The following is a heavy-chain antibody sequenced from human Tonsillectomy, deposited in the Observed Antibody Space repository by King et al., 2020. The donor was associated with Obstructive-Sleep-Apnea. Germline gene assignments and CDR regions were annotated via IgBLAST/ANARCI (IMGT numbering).Heavy chain of an antibody. D-gene: IGHD2-2*01. Sequence: VQLPQWGAGLLKPSETLSLTCAVYGGSFSGYYWSWIRQPPGKGLEWIGEINHSGSTNYNPSLKSRVTISVDTSKNQFSLKLSSVTAADTAVYYCASLGSSTFGGYYYYYGMDVWGQGTTVTVSS. V-gene: IGHV4-34*01. CDR2: INHSGST. CDR1: GGSFSGYY. CDR3: ASLGSSTFGGYYYYYGMDV. J-gene: IGHJ6*02.